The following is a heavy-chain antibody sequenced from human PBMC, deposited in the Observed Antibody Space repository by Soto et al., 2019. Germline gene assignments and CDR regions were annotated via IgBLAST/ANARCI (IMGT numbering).Heavy chain of an antibody. CDR3: ARYNAASGTYDFDY. CDR1: GGSVSSTYW. J-gene: IGHJ4*02. V-gene: IGHV4-4*02. D-gene: IGHD6-13*01. Sequence: QVELQESGPGLVKPSGTLSLTCAVSGGSVSSTYWWSWVRQPPGKGLEWIGEIYHSGSANYNPSLKSLVTISVDNSKNQFSLNLNSVTAADTAVYYCARYNAASGTYDFDYWGQGTLVTVSS. CDR2: IYHSGSA.